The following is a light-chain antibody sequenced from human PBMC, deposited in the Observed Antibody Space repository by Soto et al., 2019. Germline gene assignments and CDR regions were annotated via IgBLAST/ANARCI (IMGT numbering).Light chain of an antibody. Sequence: EIVMTQSPATLSVSTGERATLSCRASQSVRSNLAWYQQKPGQAPRLLIYGASTRATGIPARFSGSGSGTDFTLTISRLEPEDFAVYYCQQYGSSLWTFGQGTKVDIK. CDR3: QQYGSSLWT. V-gene: IGKV3-15*01. J-gene: IGKJ1*01. CDR1: QSVRSN. CDR2: GAS.